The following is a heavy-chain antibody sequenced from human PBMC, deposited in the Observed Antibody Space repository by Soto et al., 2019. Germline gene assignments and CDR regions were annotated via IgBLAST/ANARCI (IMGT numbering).Heavy chain of an antibody. Sequence: QVQLQESGPGLVKPSQTLSLTCTVSGGSISSGDKYWSWIRQHPGKGLEWIGYIHYSGSTYYTPSLKSRAVISVDTSKNQCSLKLSSVTDADTAVYYCVRGQAFDIWGQGTLVTVSS. CDR3: VRGQAFDI. V-gene: IGHV4-31*03. J-gene: IGHJ3*02. CDR1: GGSISSGDKY. CDR2: IHYSGST.